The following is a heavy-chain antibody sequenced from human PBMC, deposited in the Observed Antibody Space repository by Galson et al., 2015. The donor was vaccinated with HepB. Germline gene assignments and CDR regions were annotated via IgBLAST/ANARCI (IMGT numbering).Heavy chain of an antibody. CDR2: TYYRSKWYN. J-gene: IGHJ6*02. Sequence: CAISGDSVSSNSAAWNWIRQSPSRGLEWLGRTYYRSKWYNDYAVSVKSRITINPDTSKNQFSLQLNSVTPEDTAVYYCARKNRIWFGELSYYYYGMDVWGQGTTVTVSS. CDR1: GDSVSSNSAA. D-gene: IGHD3-10*01. V-gene: IGHV6-1*01. CDR3: ARKNRIWFGELSYYYYGMDV.